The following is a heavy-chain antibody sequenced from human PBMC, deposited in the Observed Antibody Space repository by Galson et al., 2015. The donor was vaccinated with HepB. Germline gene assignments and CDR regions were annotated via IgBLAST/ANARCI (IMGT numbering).Heavy chain of an antibody. D-gene: IGHD3-10*01. CDR2: IIPIFGTA. CDR3: ARDITMVRGVRDGRFDP. Sequence: SVKVSCKASAGTFSSYAISWVRQAPGQGLEWMGGIIPIFGTANYAQKFQGRVTITADKSTSTAYMELSSLRSEDTAVYYCARDITMVRGVRDGRFDPWGQGTLVTVSS. CDR1: AGTFSSYA. V-gene: IGHV1-69*06. J-gene: IGHJ5*02.